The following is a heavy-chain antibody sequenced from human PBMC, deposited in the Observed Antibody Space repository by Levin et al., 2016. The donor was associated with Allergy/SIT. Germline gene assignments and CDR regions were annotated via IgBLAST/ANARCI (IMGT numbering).Heavy chain of an antibody. D-gene: IGHD3-3*01. Sequence: VRQMPGKGLEWVAVISYDGSNKYYADSVKGRFTISRDNSKNTLYLQMNSLRAEDTAVYYCARDQDDFWSGYYSYYMDVWGKGTTVTVSS. CDR2: ISYDGSNK. CDR3: ARDQDDFWSGYYSYYMDV. J-gene: IGHJ6*03. V-gene: IGHV3-30-3*01.